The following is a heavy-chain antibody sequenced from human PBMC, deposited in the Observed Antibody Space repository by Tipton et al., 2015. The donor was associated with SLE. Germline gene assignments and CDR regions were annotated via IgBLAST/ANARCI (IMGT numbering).Heavy chain of an antibody. CDR3: ARHFGWSFDV. CDR2: VYSSGTT. J-gene: IGHJ3*01. CDR1: GGSISSASYY. D-gene: IGHD2-15*01. V-gene: IGHV4-61*09. Sequence: TLSLTCTVSGGSISSASYYWRWVRQPAGKGLECIGHVYSSGTTNYNPSLKSRVTISIDTSKNQFSLKLISVTAADTAVYYCARHFGWSFDVWGQGTMVTVSS.